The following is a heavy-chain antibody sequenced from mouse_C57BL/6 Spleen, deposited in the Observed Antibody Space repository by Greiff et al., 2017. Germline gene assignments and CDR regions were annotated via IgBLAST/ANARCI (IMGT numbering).Heavy chain of an antibody. J-gene: IGHJ2*01. V-gene: IGHV1-82*01. CDR2: IYPGDGDT. Sequence: QVQLQQSGPELVKPGASVKISCKASGYAFSSSWMNWVKQRPGKGLEWIGRIYPGDGDTNYNGKFKGKATLTADKSSSTAYMQLSSLTSEDSAVYFCARAGGRQLRVPCDYWGQGTTLTVSS. D-gene: IGHD3-2*02. CDR1: GYAFSSSW. CDR3: ARAGGRQLRVPCDY.